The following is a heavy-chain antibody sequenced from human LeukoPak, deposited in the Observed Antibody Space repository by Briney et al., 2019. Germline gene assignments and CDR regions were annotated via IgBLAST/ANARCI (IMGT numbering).Heavy chain of an antibody. CDR2: ISNSGGST. D-gene: IGHD4-23*01. V-gene: IGHV3-23*01. CDR1: GFTFSNYA. J-gene: IGHJ5*02. Sequence: PGGSLRLSCAASGFTFSNYAMSWVRQAPGKGLEWVSTISNSGGSTYCADSVKGRFTISRGNSKNTLYLQMNSLRAEDTAVYYCAKGTTVVRGGWFDPWGQGTLVTVSS. CDR3: AKGTTVVRGGWFDP.